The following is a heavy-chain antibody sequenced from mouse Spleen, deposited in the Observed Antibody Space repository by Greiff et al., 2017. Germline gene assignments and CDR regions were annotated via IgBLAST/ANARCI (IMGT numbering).Heavy chain of an antibody. V-gene: IGHV10-3*01. D-gene: IGHD4-1*01. CDR2: IRSRSSNYAT. CDR1: GFTFNTYA. Sequence: EVQRVESGGGLVQPKGSLKLSCAASGFTFNTYAMHWVRQAPGKGLEWVARIRSRSSNYATYYADSVKDRFTTSRDDSQSMLDLQMDNRKTEDTAMCYCVRDRLGGYAYWGQRTLITVSA. J-gene: IGHJ3*01. CDR3: VRDRLGGYAY.